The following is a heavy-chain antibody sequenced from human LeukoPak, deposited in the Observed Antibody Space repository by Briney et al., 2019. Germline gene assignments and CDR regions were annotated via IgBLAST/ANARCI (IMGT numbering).Heavy chain of an antibody. CDR3: ARDERLLSFLK. Sequence: GGSPRLSCAASGFTFSNYGLSWVRQAPGKGLEWVSGITGSGGSTYYADSVKGRFTISRDNSKNTLYLQMNSLRAEDTAIYYCARDERLLSFLKWGQGTLVTVSS. CDR1: GFTFSNYG. CDR2: ITGSGGST. J-gene: IGHJ4*02. V-gene: IGHV3-23*01. D-gene: IGHD3-3*01.